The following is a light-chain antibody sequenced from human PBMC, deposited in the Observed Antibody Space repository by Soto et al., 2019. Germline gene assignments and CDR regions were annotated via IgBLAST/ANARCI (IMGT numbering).Light chain of an antibody. Sequence: EMVMTRSPATLSVSPGERATLSCTASQSVSSNLAWYQQKPGQAPRLLIYGASTRATGVPARFSGSGSGTEFTLTISSLQSEDFAVYHCQHYNSWPRTFGQGTKVESK. CDR3: QHYNSWPRT. V-gene: IGKV3-15*01. CDR1: QSVSSN. J-gene: IGKJ1*01. CDR2: GAS.